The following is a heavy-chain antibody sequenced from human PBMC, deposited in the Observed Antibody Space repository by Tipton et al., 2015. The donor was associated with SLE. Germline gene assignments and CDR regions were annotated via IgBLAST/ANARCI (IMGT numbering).Heavy chain of an antibody. V-gene: IGHV3-74*01. D-gene: IGHD6-19*01. Sequence: SLRLSCAASGFSFSSCTMNWVRQAPGKGLEWVSRLSTDGSVTTYADSVKGRLTISRDNAKNTLYLQMRSLRVEDTGIYYCARAPTISVAGTTDPFGMDVWGPGTRVTVSS. J-gene: IGHJ6*02. CDR3: ARAPTISVAGTTDPFGMDV. CDR2: LSTDGSVT. CDR1: GFSFSSCT.